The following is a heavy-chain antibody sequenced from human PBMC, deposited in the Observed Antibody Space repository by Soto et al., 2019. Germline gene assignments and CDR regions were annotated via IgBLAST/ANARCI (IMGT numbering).Heavy chain of an antibody. D-gene: IGHD2-15*01. V-gene: IGHV4-39*01. CDR2: IYYTGNT. CDR3: ASEVSSTDGMDV. Sequence: SETLSLTCTISGDSSVSSSSYYWGWIRQPPGKGPEWIGSIYYTGNTFYSPSFGSRLTISVDTSKSQFSLKLRSVTAADTATYYCASEVSSTDGMDVWGQGTTVTVSS. J-gene: IGHJ6*02. CDR1: GDSSVSSSSYY.